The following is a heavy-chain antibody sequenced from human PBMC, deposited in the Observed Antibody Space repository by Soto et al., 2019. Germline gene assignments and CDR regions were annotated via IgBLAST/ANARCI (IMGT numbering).Heavy chain of an antibody. V-gene: IGHV3-30*18. J-gene: IGHJ4*02. CDR2: ISYDGSNK. CDR1: GFTFSSYG. Sequence: QVQLVESGGGVVQPGRSLRLSCAASGFTFSSYGMHWVRQAPGKGLEWVAVISYDGSNKYYADSVKGRFTISRDNSKNTLYLQVNSLRAEDTAVYYCAKVDYWGQGTLVTVSS. CDR3: AKVDY.